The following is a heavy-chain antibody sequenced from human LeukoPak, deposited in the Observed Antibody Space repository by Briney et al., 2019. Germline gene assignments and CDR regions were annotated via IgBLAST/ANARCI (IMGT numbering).Heavy chain of an antibody. CDR1: GGTFSSYA. CDR2: IIPIFGTA. CDR3: ARDGNWNDPGPGYD. V-gene: IGHV1-69*05. D-gene: IGHD1-20*01. J-gene: IGHJ4*02. Sequence: SVKVSCKASGGTFSSYAISWVRQAPGQGLEWMGGIIPIFGTANYAQKFQGRVTITTDESTSTAYMELSSLRSEDTAVYYCARDGNWNDPGPGYDWGQGTLVTVSS.